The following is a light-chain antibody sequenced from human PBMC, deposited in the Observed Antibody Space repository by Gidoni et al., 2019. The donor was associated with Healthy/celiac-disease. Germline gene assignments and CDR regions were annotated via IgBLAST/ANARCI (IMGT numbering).Light chain of an antibody. Sequence: SYVLSQPPPVAVAPGQTARITCGGNNIGSKSGHWYQQNPGQAPVLVVYDDSDRPSGIPERFSGSNSGNTATLTISRVEAGDEADYYCQVWDSSSDHYVFGTGTKVTVL. CDR1: NIGSKS. J-gene: IGLJ1*01. V-gene: IGLV3-21*02. CDR2: DDS. CDR3: QVWDSSSDHYV.